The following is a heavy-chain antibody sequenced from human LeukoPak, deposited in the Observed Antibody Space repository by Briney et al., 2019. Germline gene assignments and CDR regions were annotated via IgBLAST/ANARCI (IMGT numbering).Heavy chain of an antibody. V-gene: IGHV1-18*01. CDR2: ISAYNGNT. J-gene: IGHJ3*02. Sequence: ASVKVSCKASGYTFTSYGISWVRQAPGQGLEWMGWISAYNGNTNYAQKLQGRVTMTTDTSTSTAYMELRSLRSDDTAVYYCASDSKRRFGTKWELQAFDIWGQGTMVTVSS. CDR3: ASDSKRRFGTKWELQAFDI. CDR1: GYTFTSYG. D-gene: IGHD1-26*01.